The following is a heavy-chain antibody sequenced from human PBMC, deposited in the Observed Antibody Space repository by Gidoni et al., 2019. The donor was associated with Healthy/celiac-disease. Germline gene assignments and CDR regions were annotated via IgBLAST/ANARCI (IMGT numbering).Heavy chain of an antibody. V-gene: IGHV4-34*01. CDR2: INHSGRT. Sequence: QVQLQQWGAGLLKPSETLSLTCAVYGGSFSGYYWSWIRQPPGKGLEWIGEINHSGRTNYNPSLKSRVTISVDTSKNQFSLKLSSVTAADTAVYYCARGRGLRRYDWFDPWGQGTLVTVSS. CDR3: ARGRGLRRYDWFDP. J-gene: IGHJ5*02. CDR1: GGSFSGYY. D-gene: IGHD3-16*02.